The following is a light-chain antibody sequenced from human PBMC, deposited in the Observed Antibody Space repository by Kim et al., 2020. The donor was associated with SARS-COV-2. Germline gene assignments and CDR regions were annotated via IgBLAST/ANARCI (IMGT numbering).Light chain of an antibody. V-gene: IGLV1-44*01. CDR3: AAWDDSLNGVV. J-gene: IGLJ2*01. CDR2: TSD. CDR1: TSNIGSNT. Sequence: GQTVTISWSGSTSNIGSNTVNWYRHLPGTAPKLLIYTSDQRPSGVPDRFSGSKSGTSATLAISGLQSEDEADYYCAAWDDSLNGVVFGGGTQLTVL.